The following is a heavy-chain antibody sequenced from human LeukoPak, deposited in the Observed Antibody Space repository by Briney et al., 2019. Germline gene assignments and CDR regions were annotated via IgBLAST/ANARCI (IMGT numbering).Heavy chain of an antibody. CDR2: INPNSGGT. Sequence: GASVKASCKASGYTFTGYYMHWVRQAPGQGLEWMGWINPNSGGTNYAHKFQGRVTMTRDTSISTAYMELSRLRSDDTAVYYCALFIRNYYDSSGYWPYFDYWGQGTLVTVSS. V-gene: IGHV1-2*07. CDR3: ALFIRNYYDSSGYWPYFDY. D-gene: IGHD3-22*01. CDR1: GYTFTGYY. J-gene: IGHJ4*02.